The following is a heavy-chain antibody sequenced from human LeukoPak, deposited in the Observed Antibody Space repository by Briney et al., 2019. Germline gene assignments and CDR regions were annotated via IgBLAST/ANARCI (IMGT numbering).Heavy chain of an antibody. J-gene: IGHJ4*02. Sequence: VASVKVSCTASGYTFINYDINWVRQAAGQGPEWMGWMNPKSGNTGYAQRFQGRVTMTRDISINTAYMELNSLRSEDTAVYYCARAPPPHCSVGRCYSWGFVEDWGQGTLVTVSS. CDR3: ARAPPPHCSVGRCYSWGFVED. V-gene: IGHV1-8*01. CDR1: GYTFINYD. CDR2: MNPKSGNT. D-gene: IGHD2-15*01.